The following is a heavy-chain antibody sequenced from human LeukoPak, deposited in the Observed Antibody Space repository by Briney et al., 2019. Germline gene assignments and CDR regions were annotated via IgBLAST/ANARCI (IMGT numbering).Heavy chain of an antibody. CDR2: IWYDGSNK. CDR3: ASRGIAARPMDY. V-gene: IGHV3-33*01. J-gene: IGHJ4*02. Sequence: QPGGSLRLSCAPSGFTFSSYGMHWVRQAPGKGLEWVAVIWYDGSNKYYADSVKGRFTISRYNSKNTLYLQMNSLRAEDTAVYYCASRGIAARPMDYWGQGTLVTVSS. CDR1: GFTFSSYG. D-gene: IGHD6-6*01.